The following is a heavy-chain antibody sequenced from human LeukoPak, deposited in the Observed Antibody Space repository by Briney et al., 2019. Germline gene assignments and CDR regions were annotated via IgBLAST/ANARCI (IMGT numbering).Heavy chain of an antibody. J-gene: IGHJ4*02. V-gene: IGHV4-39*07. D-gene: IGHD6-13*01. CDR2: ISYSGRT. CDR1: AGSISSSNYY. Sequence: PSETLSLTCTVSAGSISSSNYYWTWVRQPPGKGLEWVASISYSGRTYYKPSLKSRVTISVDTSKNQFSLKLNSVTAADTAVYYCARGTAYSSSWYTDYWGQGTLVTVSS. CDR3: ARGTAYSSSWYTDY.